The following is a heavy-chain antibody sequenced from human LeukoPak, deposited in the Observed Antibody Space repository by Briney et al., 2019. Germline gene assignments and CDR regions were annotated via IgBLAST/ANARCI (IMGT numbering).Heavy chain of an antibody. J-gene: IGHJ4*02. CDR2: MNPNSGNT. CDR1: GYTFTSYD. V-gene: IGHV1-8*01. CDR3: ARGAFSGTYGPSDY. Sequence: ASVKVSCKASGYTFTSYDINWVRQATGQGLEWMGWMNPNSGNTGYAQKFQGRITMTGDTSTSTLYLELSSLRSEDTAVYYCARGAFSGTYGPSDYWGQGTLVTVSS. D-gene: IGHD1-26*01.